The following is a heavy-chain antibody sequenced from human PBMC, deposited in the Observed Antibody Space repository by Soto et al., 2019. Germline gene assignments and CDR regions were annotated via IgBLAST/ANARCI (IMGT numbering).Heavy chain of an antibody. J-gene: IGHJ4*02. Sequence: QVQLVQSGAEVKKPGSSVKVSCKASGGTFSSYTISWVRQAPGQGLEWMGRIIPILGIANYAQKFQGRVTITADKSTSTAYMELSSLRSEDTAVYYCARLYSGCDTPFDYWGQGTLVTVSS. V-gene: IGHV1-69*02. CDR3: ARLYSGCDTPFDY. CDR2: IIPILGIA. CDR1: GGTFSSYT. D-gene: IGHD5-12*01.